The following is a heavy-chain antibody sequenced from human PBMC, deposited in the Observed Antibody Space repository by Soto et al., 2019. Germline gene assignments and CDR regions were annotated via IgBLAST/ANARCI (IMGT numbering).Heavy chain of an antibody. D-gene: IGHD1-7*01. J-gene: IGHJ4*02. V-gene: IGHV1-69*02. CDR1: GGTFSSYP. CDR2: IIPILDIT. Sequence: HVQLVQSGAEVKKPGSSVKVSCKASGGTFSSYPISWVRQAPGQGLEWMGRIIPILDITDYAQRFQGRVTITADKSTSTAYMELSSLSSDDTAVYYCARPTSTGTTSGYYFDYWGQGTLVTGSS. CDR3: ARPTSTGTTSGYYFDY.